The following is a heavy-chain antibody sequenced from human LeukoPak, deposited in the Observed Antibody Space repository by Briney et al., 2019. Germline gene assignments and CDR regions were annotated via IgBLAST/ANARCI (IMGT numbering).Heavy chain of an antibody. D-gene: IGHD3-10*01. Sequence: AGGSLRLSCAASGFTFSSYGMHWVRQAPGKGLEWVAVIWYDGSNKYYADSVKGRFTISRDNSKNTLYLQMNSLRAEDTAVYYCARSTYYYGSGSYPRGDWFDPWGQGTLVTVSS. J-gene: IGHJ5*02. V-gene: IGHV3-33*01. CDR3: ARSTYYYGSGSYPRGDWFDP. CDR1: GFTFSSYG. CDR2: IWYDGSNK.